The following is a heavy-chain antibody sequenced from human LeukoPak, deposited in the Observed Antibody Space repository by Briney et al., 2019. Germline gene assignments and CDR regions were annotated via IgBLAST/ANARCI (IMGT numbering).Heavy chain of an antibody. CDR2: IYYSGST. CDR3: AREIQLRYIWFDP. J-gene: IGHJ5*02. CDR1: GGSISSSSYY. Sequence: SETLSLTCTVSGGSISSSSYYWGWIRQPPGKGLEWIGSIYYSGSTYYNPSLKSRVTISVDTSKNQFSLKLSSVTAADTAVYYCAREIQLRYIWFDPWGRGTLVTVSS. V-gene: IGHV4-39*07. D-gene: IGHD5-18*01.